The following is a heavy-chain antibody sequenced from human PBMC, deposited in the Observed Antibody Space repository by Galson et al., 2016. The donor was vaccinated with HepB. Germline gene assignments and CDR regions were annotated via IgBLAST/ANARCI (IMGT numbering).Heavy chain of an antibody. V-gene: IGHV3-23*01. CDR2: LRGSGSST. Sequence: SLRLSCAGSGLTFNSYAMHWVRQAPGKGLEWVSGLRGSGSSTFYADSVEGRFTISRDKSKNTVFLQMNSLRVEDTAIYYCAKIDSSAWYPRGVYWGRGTLVTVSS. CDR3: AKIDSSAWYPRGVY. J-gene: IGHJ4*02. D-gene: IGHD6-19*01. CDR1: GLTFNSYA.